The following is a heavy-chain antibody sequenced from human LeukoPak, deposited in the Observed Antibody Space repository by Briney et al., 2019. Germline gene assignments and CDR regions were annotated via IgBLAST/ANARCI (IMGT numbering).Heavy chain of an antibody. CDR3: AKDLRRGIQLWLDY. D-gene: IGHD5-18*01. Sequence: PGGSLRLSCAASGFTFSSYAMSWVRRAPGKGLEWVSAISGSGGSTYYADSVKGRFTISRDNSKNTLYLQMNSLRAEDTAVYYCAKDLRRGIQLWLDYWGQGTLVTVSS. CDR2: ISGSGGST. V-gene: IGHV3-23*01. CDR1: GFTFSSYA. J-gene: IGHJ4*02.